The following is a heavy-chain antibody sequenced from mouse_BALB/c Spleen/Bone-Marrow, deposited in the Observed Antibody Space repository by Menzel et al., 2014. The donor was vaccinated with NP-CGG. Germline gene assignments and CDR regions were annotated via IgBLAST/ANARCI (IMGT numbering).Heavy chain of an antibody. V-gene: IGHV5-6-3*01. Sequence: EVHLVESGGGLVQPGGSLKLSCAASGFTFSSYGMSWVRQTPDKRLELVATINSNGGSTYYPDSVKGRFTISRDNAKNTLYQQMSSLKSVDTAMYYCARDDVWYAMDYWGQGTSVTVSS. J-gene: IGHJ4*01. CDR1: GFTFSSYG. CDR3: ARDDVWYAMDY. CDR2: INSNGGST.